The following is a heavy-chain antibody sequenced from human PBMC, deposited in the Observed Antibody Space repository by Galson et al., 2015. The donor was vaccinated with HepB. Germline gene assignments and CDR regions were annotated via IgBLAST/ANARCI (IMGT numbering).Heavy chain of an antibody. V-gene: IGHV3-13*01. CDR3: ARAIQVGATSQGFDY. CDR1: GFTFSSYD. Sequence: SLRLSCAASGFTFSSYDMHWVRQPTGQGLEWVSAIGTAGDTYYPGSVKGRFTISRENAKNSLYLQMNSLRAGDTAVYYCARAIQVGATSQGFDYWGQGTLVTVSS. J-gene: IGHJ4*02. D-gene: IGHD1-26*01. CDR2: IGTAGDT.